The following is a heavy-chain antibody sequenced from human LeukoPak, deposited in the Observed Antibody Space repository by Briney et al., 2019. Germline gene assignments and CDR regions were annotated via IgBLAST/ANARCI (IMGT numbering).Heavy chain of an antibody. D-gene: IGHD5-18*01. V-gene: IGHV3-21*01. CDR2: ISSSSSYI. Sequence: GGSLRLSCAASGFTFSSYSMNWFRQAPVKGLEWVSSISSSSSYIYYADSVKDRFTISRDNAKNSLYLQMNSLRAEDTAVYYCARWGNTAMVTYHYYYMDVWGKGTTVTVSS. J-gene: IGHJ6*03. CDR3: ARWGNTAMVTYHYYYMDV. CDR1: GFTFSSYS.